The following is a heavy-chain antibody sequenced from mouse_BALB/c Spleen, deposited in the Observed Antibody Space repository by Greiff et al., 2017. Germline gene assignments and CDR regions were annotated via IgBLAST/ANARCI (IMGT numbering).Heavy chain of an antibody. CDR1: GFTFSSYG. CDR3: ARDRQLGLRAMDY. J-gene: IGHJ4*01. D-gene: IGHD3-2*01. CDR2: INSNGGST. V-gene: IGHV5-6-3*01. Sequence: EVQLVESGGGLVQPGGSLKLSCAASGFTFSSYGMSWVRQTPDKRLELVATINSNGGSTYYPDSVKGRFTISRDNAKNTLYLQMSSLKSEDTAMYYCARDRQLGLRAMDYWGQGTSVTVSS.